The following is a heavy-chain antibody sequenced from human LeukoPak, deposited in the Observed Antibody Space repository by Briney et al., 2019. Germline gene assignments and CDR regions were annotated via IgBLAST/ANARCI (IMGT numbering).Heavy chain of an antibody. CDR1: GGTFSNYA. V-gene: IGHV1-69*13. J-gene: IGHJ5*02. CDR3: ARVGDDIVAGGSWFDP. CDR2: IIPIFGSA. Sequence: SVKVSCKASGGTFSNYAISWVRQAPGQGLEWMGGIIPIFGSANYAQNFQGRVTITADESTTTAYMELSSLRSEDTAVYYCARVGDDIVAGGSWFDPWGQGTLVTVSS. D-gene: IGHD5-12*01.